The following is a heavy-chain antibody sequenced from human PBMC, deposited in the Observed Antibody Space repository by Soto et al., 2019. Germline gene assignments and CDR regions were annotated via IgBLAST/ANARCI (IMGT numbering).Heavy chain of an antibody. J-gene: IGHJ5*02. Sequence: SETLSLTCAAYGGSFSGYYWSWIRQPPGKGLEWIGEINHSGSTNYNPSLKSRVTISVDTSKNQFSLKLSSVTAADTAVYYCARGLSGVPGIAVAGTLGRNWFDPWGQGTLVTVSS. V-gene: IGHV4-34*01. CDR1: GGSFSGYY. CDR3: ARGLSGVPGIAVAGTLGRNWFDP. D-gene: IGHD6-19*01. CDR2: INHSGST.